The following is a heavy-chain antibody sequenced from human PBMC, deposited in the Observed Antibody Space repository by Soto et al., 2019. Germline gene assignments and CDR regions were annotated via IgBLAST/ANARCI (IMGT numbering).Heavy chain of an antibody. CDR2: IYPDDSDT. D-gene: IGHD6-19*01. J-gene: IGHJ5*02. V-gene: IGHV5-51*01. Sequence: GESLKISCKGSGYSFTSNWIGWVRQMPGKGLEWMGIIYPDDSDTRYSPSFQGQVTISADKSISTAYLQWSSLKASDTAMYYCARHGRGYSSGWYFWFDPWGQGTLVTVSS. CDR1: GYSFTSNW. CDR3: ARHGRGYSSGWYFWFDP.